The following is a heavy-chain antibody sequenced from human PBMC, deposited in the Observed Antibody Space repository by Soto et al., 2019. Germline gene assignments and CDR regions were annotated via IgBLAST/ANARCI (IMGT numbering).Heavy chain of an antibody. Sequence: EVQREESGGGLVQPGGSLRLSCAASGFTISSYTMNWVRQAPGKGLEWVSYISSSSSTIYYADSVKGRFTISRDNAKNSLYLQMNSLRDEDTAVYFCAREGGLLNWFDPWGQGTLVTVSS. V-gene: IGHV3-48*02. J-gene: IGHJ5*02. CDR2: ISSSSSTI. CDR3: AREGGLLNWFDP. CDR1: GFTISSYT.